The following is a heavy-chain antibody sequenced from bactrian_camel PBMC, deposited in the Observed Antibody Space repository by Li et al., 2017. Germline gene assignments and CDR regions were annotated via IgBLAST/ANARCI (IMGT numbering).Heavy chain of an antibody. CDR2: INSNGAIT. CDR1: GFTFSSYY. CDR3: ATWTGNY. V-gene: IGHV3S40*01. Sequence: DVQLVESGGGLVQPGGSLRLSCAASGFTFSSYYMSWVRQAPGKGLEWVSSINSNGAITYLADSVKGRFAISRDNAKTTMYLQMNSLKSEDAAMYYCATWTGNYWGQGTQVTVSS. J-gene: IGHJ4*01. D-gene: IGHD6*01.